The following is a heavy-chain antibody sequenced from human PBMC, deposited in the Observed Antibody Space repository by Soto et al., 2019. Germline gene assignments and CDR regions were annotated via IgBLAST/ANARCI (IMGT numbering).Heavy chain of an antibody. V-gene: IGHV3-11*01. CDR2: TSSSDNII. J-gene: IGHJ4*02. CDR1: GFIFSDYY. CDR3: ARDRGYYDSSGYFDY. Sequence: PGGSLRLSCAASGFIFSDYYMSWIRQAPGKGLEWISYTSSSDNIIYYADSVKGRFTISRDNAKNSLYLQMNSLRAEDTAVYYCARDRGYYDSSGYFDYWGQGTLVTVSS. D-gene: IGHD3-22*01.